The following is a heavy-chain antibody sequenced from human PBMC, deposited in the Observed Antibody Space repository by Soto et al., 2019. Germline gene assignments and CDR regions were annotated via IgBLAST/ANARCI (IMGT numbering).Heavy chain of an antibody. J-gene: IGHJ6*02. V-gene: IGHV3-72*01. CDR3: ARGQRRDGYYRNYYYYGMDV. D-gene: IGHD1-26*01. Sequence: EVQLVESGGGLVQPGGSLRLSCAASGFTFSDHYMDWVRQAPGKGLEWVGRTRNKANSYTTEYAASVKGRFTISRDDSKNSLYLQMNSLKTEDTAVYYCARGQRRDGYYRNYYYYGMDVWGQGTTVTVSS. CDR2: TRNKANSYTT. CDR1: GFTFSDHY.